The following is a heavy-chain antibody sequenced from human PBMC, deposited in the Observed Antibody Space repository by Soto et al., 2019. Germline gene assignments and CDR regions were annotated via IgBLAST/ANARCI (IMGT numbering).Heavy chain of an antibody. D-gene: IGHD3-9*01. Sequence: QVQLVESGGGVVQPGRSLRLSCAASGFTFSSYGMHWVRQAPGKGLEWVAVISYDGSNKYYADSVKGRFTISRDNSKNXLXLXXNSLRAEDTAVYYCAKVGDILTGYYRQYYYYGMDVWGQGTTVTVSS. CDR3: AKVGDILTGYYRQYYYYGMDV. CDR2: ISYDGSNK. CDR1: GFTFSSYG. V-gene: IGHV3-30*18. J-gene: IGHJ6*02.